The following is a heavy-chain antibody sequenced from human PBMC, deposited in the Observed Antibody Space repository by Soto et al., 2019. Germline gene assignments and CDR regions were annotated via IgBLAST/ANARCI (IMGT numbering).Heavy chain of an antibody. D-gene: IGHD3-3*01. V-gene: IGHV4-59*11. CDR3: AREITI. CDR2: IFYSGGT. Sequence: SETLSLTCAVSGGSITGHYWIWIRQPPGKGLEWIGYIFYSGGTNYNPSLKSRVTISVDTSKNHFSLKLSSVTAADTAIYHCAREITIWGQGALVTVSS. CDR1: GGSITGHY. J-gene: IGHJ4*02.